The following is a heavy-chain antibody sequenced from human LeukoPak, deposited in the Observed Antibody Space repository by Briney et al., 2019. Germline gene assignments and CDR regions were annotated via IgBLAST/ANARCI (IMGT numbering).Heavy chain of an antibody. D-gene: IGHD2-2*01. CDR3: AKYPLPGYCSSTSCYFDY. V-gene: IGHV3-23*01. J-gene: IGHJ4*02. Sequence: SGGSLRLPCAASGFTFSSYAMSWVRQAPGKGLEWVSAISGSGGSTYYADSVKGRFTISRDNSKNTLYLQMNSLRAEDTAVYYCAKYPLPGYCSSTSCYFDYWGQGTLVTVSS. CDR1: GFTFSSYA. CDR2: ISGSGGST.